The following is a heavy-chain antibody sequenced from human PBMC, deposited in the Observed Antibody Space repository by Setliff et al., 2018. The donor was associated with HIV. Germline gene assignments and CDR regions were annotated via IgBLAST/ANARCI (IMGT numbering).Heavy chain of an antibody. V-gene: IGHV4-59*12. CDR2: IYYSGST. CDR3: ARDIWAYGLMGS. Sequence: PSETLSLTCTVSGGSISSYYWSWIRQPPGKGLEWIGYIYYSGSTNYNPSLKSRVTISIDKSKKQFSLKLTSVTAADTAVYYCARDIWAYGLMGSWGQGTLVTVS. J-gene: IGHJ5*02. D-gene: IGHD4-17*01. CDR1: GGSISSYY.